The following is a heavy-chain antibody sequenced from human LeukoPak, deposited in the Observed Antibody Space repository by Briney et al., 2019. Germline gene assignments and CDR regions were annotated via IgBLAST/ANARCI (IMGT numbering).Heavy chain of an antibody. CDR1: GYSISSGYY. CDR3: ARAVAVAGTRDPFYYFDY. Sequence: SETLSLTCTVSGYSISSGYYWGWIRQPPGKGLEWIGGIYHSGSTYYNPSLKSRVTISVDTSKNQFSLKLSSVTAADTAVYYCARAVAVAGTRDPFYYFDYWGQGTLVTVSS. J-gene: IGHJ4*02. D-gene: IGHD6-19*01. CDR2: IYHSGST. V-gene: IGHV4-38-2*02.